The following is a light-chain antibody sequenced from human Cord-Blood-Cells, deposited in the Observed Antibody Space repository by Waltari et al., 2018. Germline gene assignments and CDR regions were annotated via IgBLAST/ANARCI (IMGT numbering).Light chain of an antibody. Sequence: DIQMTPSLSSLSASVGDRVTITCRASQSISSYLNWYQQKPGKAPKLLIYAASSLQSGVPSRFSGSGSGTDFTLTISSLQPEDFATYYCQQSYSTPPAFGQGTKVEIK. CDR1: QSISSY. V-gene: IGKV1-39*01. CDR3: QQSYSTPPA. J-gene: IGKJ1*01. CDR2: AAS.